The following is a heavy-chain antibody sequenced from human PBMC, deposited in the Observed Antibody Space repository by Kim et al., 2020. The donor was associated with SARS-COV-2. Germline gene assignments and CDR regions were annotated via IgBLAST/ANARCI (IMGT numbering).Heavy chain of an antibody. J-gene: IGHJ4*02. CDR1: GGSISSGGYY. CDR3: ARFPTARVWIQLR. D-gene: IGHD5-18*01. CDR2: IYYSGST. Sequence: SETLSLTCTVSGGSISSGGYYWSWIRQHPGKGLEWIGYIYYSGSTYYNPSLKSRVTISVDTSKNQFSLKLSSVTAADTAVYYCARFPTARVWIQLRWGQGTLVTVSS. V-gene: IGHV4-31*03.